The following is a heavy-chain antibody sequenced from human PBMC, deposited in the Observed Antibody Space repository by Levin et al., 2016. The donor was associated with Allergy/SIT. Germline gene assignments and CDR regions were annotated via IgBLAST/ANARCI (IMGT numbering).Heavy chain of an antibody. V-gene: IGHV3-74*01. CDR2: INTDGSIT. J-gene: IGHJ3*02. Sequence: GGSLRLSCKVSGFALGDYWMHWVRQAPGKGLVWVSRINTDGSITTYADSVRGRFTMSRDEAKNTLYLQMNSLRAEDTAVYYCARYGRYSDWLHALDIWGQGTMVTVSS. CDR1: GFALGDYW. CDR3: ARYGRYSDWLHALDI. D-gene: IGHD3-9*01.